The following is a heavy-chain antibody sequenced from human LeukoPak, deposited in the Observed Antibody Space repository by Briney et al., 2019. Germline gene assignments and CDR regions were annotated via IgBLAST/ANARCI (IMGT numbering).Heavy chain of an antibody. CDR1: GGSISSYY. CDR2: IYYSGST. V-gene: IGHV4-59*01. D-gene: IGHD6-19*01. J-gene: IGHJ4*02. CDR3: ARNGDASGSGWYVAY. Sequence: SETLSLTCTVSGGSISSYYWSWIRQPPGKGLEWIGYIYYSGSTNYNPSLKSRVTISVDTSKNQFSLKLSSVTAADTAVYYCARNGDASGSGWYVAYWGQGTLVTVSS.